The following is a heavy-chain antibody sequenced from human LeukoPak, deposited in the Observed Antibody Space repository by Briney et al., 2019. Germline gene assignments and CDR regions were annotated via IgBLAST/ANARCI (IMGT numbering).Heavy chain of an antibody. J-gene: IGHJ4*02. V-gene: IGHV3-48*03. Sequence: GGSLRLSCVASGFTFNNYEMSWVRQAPGKGLEWVSYISSSGSIRYYSDPVKGRFTISRDNAKNSLSLQMDTLRVEDTGFYYCARQAYGSGWFWGQGIMVIVSS. CDR2: ISSSGSIR. D-gene: IGHD6-19*01. CDR3: ARQAYGSGWF. CDR1: GFTFNNYE.